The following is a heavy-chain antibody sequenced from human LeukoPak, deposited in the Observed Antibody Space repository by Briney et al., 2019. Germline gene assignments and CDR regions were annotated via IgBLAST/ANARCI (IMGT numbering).Heavy chain of an antibody. Sequence: TPSETLSLTCAVYGGSFSGYYWSWIRQPPGKGLEWIGYIYYSGSTNYNPSLKSRVTISVDTSKNQFSLKLSSVTAADTAVYYCARQDYCTNGVCYQNGFDPWGQGTLVTVSS. CDR2: IYYSGST. D-gene: IGHD2-8*01. V-gene: IGHV4-59*08. CDR3: ARQDYCTNGVCYQNGFDP. CDR1: GGSFSGYY. J-gene: IGHJ5*02.